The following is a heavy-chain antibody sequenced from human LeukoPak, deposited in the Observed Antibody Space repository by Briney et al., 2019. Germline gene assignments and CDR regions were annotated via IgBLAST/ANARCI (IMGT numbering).Heavy chain of an antibody. CDR2: INPSSGGT. CDR3: ARDLYYGSGAYYNGWDY. J-gene: IGHJ4*02. CDR1: GYKFTSYY. V-gene: IGHV1-46*01. D-gene: IGHD3-10*01. Sequence: ASVKVSCKASGYKFTSYYMHWVRQAPGQGLEWMEIINPSSGGTTYAQKFQGRVTMTRDASTSTVYMDLSGLRSEDTAVYYCARDLYYGSGAYYNGWDYWGQGTLVTVSS.